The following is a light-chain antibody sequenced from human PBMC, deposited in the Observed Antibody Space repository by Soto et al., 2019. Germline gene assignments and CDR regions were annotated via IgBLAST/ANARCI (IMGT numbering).Light chain of an antibody. J-gene: IGKJ1*01. CDR2: GAS. V-gene: IGKV3-20*01. Sequence: ESVLTQSAGTLSLSPGERATLSCRAIQSVSSSYLAWYQQKPGQAPRLLIYGASSRATGIPDRFSGSGSGTDFTLTISRLEPEDFAVYYCQQYGSSAWTFGQGTKVDI. CDR1: QSVSSSY. CDR3: QQYGSSAWT.